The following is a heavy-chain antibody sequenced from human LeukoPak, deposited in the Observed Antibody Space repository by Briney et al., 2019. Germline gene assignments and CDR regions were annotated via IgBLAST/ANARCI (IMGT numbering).Heavy chain of an antibody. CDR1: GGSISSYY. V-gene: IGHV4-59*08. Sequence: ETLSLTCTVSGGSISSYYWSWIRQPPGKGLEWIGYIYYSGSTNYNPSLKSRVTISVDTSKNQFSLKLSSVTAADTAVYYCARRQWGVYYFDYWGQGTLVTVSS. D-gene: IGHD3-10*01. CDR2: IYYSGST. J-gene: IGHJ4*02. CDR3: ARRQWGVYYFDY.